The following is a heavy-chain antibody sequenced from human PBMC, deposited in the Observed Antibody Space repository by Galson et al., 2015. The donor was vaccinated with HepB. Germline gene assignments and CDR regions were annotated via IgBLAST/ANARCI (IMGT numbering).Heavy chain of an antibody. D-gene: IGHD3-10*01. CDR2: INPHRGDT. CDR1: GYTFTGYY. Sequence: SVKVSCKASGYTFTGYYIQWLRQAPGQGLEWIGWINPHRGDTNFAQKFQGSVTMTRDTSISTVYMELSSLRSDDTAVYYCARDWEYEGYWYGSGSPDSWGQGTPVTVSS. CDR3: ARDWEYEGYWYGSGSPDS. J-gene: IGHJ4*02. V-gene: IGHV1-2*04.